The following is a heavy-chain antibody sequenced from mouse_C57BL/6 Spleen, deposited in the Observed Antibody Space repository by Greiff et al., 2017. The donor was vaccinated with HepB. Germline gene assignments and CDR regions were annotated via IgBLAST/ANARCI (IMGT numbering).Heavy chain of an antibody. CDR1: GYSFTDYN. J-gene: IGHJ2*01. D-gene: IGHD2-1*01. CDR3: ARNGNYGGYYFDY. Sequence: EVKLQESGPELVKPGASVKISCKASGYSFTDYNMNWVKQSNGKSLEWIGIINPNYGTTSYNQKFKGKATLTVDQSSSTAYMQLNSLTSEDSAVYYGARNGNYGGYYFDYWGQGTTLTVSS. CDR2: INPNYGTT. V-gene: IGHV1-39*01.